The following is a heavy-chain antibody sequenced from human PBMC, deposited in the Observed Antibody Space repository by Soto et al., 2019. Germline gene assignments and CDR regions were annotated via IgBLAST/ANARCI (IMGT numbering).Heavy chain of an antibody. CDR3: AAPFYDSSGYYEFTFDY. D-gene: IGHD3-22*01. CDR2: AYNNGNR. V-gene: IGHV4-39*01. J-gene: IGHJ4*02. CDR1: GVSITSSRSY. Sequence: PSETLSLTCTVSGVSITSSRSYWGWVRQPPGQGLEWIGSAYNNGNRYYNPSLKSGVTISVDTSKSQCSLTLTSVSAADTAVYYCAAPFYDSSGYYEFTFDYWSQGILVTVSA.